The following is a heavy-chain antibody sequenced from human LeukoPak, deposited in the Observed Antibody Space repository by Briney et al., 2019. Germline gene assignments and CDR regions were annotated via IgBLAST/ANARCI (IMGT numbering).Heavy chain of an antibody. J-gene: IGHJ2*01. CDR2: IRSKAYGGTT. V-gene: IGHV3-49*03. D-gene: IGHD3-22*01. Sequence: GRSLRLSCTVSGFTFGDYAMSWFRQAPGKGLEWVGFIRSKAYGGTTEYAASVKGKFTNSRDDSKSIAYLQINSLKTEDTAMYYCTRETFYDSSVGGSWYFDLWGRGTLVTVSS. CDR3: TRETFYDSSVGGSWYFDL. CDR1: GFTFGDYA.